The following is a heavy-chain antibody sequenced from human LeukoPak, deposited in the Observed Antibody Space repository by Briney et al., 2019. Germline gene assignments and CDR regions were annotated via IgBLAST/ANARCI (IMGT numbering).Heavy chain of an antibody. CDR2: IDNDGSHT. CDR1: GFTFSSHW. V-gene: IGHV3-74*01. CDR3: VRDRPHNWFDP. J-gene: IGHJ5*02. Sequence: GGSLRLSCAASGFTFSSHWMHWVRQAPGNGLMWVSRIDNDGSHTNYADSVKGRFTISRDNAKNMLWLQMNSLRVEDTAVYYCVRDRPHNWFDPWGQGILVTVSS.